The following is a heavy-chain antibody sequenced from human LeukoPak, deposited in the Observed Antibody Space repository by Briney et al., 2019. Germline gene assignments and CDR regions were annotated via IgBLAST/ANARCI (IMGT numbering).Heavy chain of an antibody. CDR2: INPNSGDT. J-gene: IGHJ3*02. CDR1: GYTFTGYY. Sequence: ASVKVSCKASGYTFTGYYLHWVRQAPGQGLKWMGWINPNSGDTNYAEKFQGRVTMTRDTSITTAYMELSRLRSDDTAVYYCGRDCMGILTGFDAFDIWGQGTMVTVSS. D-gene: IGHD3-9*01. V-gene: IGHV1-2*02. CDR3: GRDCMGILTGFDAFDI.